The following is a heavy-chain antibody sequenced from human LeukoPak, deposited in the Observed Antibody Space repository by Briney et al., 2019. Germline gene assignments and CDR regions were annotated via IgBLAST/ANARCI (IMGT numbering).Heavy chain of an antibody. CDR3: ARDTNQLLSNFDY. CDR2: IGGVDVEI. D-gene: IGHD2-2*01. CDR1: GFTFTNNA. V-gene: IGHV3-23*01. J-gene: IGHJ4*02. Sequence: GGSLRPSCAMSGFTFTNNAMTWVRQAPGKGLESVSTIGGVDVEIRYADSVKGLFTISRDNSKNTLYLQMNSLRAEDTAVYYCARDTNQLLSNFDYWGQGTLVTVSS.